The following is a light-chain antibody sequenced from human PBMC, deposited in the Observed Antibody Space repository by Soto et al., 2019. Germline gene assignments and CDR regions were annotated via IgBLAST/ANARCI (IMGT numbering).Light chain of an antibody. Sequence: EIVLTQSPGTLSLSPGERATLSCRASQSVSSSYLAWYQQKPGQAPRLLIYGASSRATGIPDRFSGSGSGTVFTFIISRLEPEDFAVYFCQQYVNSPITFGQGTRLEIK. J-gene: IGKJ5*01. CDR2: GAS. CDR3: QQYVNSPIT. CDR1: QSVSSSY. V-gene: IGKV3-20*01.